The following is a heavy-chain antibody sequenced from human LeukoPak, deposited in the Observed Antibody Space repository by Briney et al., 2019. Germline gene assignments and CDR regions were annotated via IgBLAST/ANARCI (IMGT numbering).Heavy chain of an antibody. J-gene: IGHJ4*02. CDR1: GFTLRSYA. V-gene: IGHV3-30*04. Sequence: GSLRLLCAAPGFTLRSYAMHGVRPAPGQGLEGGAVILYDGSNKYYADSVKGRFTISRDNSKNTLYLQMNSLRAEDTAVYYCARGYCTNGVCYEMGDYWGQGTLVTVSS. CDR2: ILYDGSNK. D-gene: IGHD2-8*01. CDR3: ARGYCTNGVCYEMGDY.